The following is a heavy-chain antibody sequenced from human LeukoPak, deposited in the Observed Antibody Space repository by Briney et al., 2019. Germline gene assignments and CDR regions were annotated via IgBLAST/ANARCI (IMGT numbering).Heavy chain of an antibody. D-gene: IGHD2-15*01. CDR2: IYYSGST. CDR3: ASRVVVRDAFDI. Sequence: SETLSLTCTVSGGSISSYYWSWIRQPPGKGLEWIGYIYYSGSTYYNPSLKSRVTISVDTSKNQFSLKLSSVTAADTAVYYCASRVVVRDAFDIWGQGTMVTVSS. J-gene: IGHJ3*02. CDR1: GGSISSYY. V-gene: IGHV4-59*06.